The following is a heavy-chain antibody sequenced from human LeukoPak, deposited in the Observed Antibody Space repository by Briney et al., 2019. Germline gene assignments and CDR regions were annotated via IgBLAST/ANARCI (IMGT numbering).Heavy chain of an antibody. J-gene: IGHJ6*02. CDR3: ARGALSGYTYALDV. V-gene: IGHV3-74*01. D-gene: IGHD5-24*01. CDR2: IDGDGSGS. Sequence: GGSLRLSCEASGFTFSSYWMYWVRQVPGKGLVWVSRIDGDGSGSSYAASVKGRLSISRDNAKNTLYLQMNTLKIEDTAVYYCARGALSGYTYALDVWGRGTTATVTS. CDR1: GFTFSSYW.